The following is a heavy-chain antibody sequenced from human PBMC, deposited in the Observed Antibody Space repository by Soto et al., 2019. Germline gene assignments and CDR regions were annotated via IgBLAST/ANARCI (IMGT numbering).Heavy chain of an antibody. V-gene: IGHV4-59*08. CDR3: GRGGHCTNGVCPALDY. D-gene: IGHD2-8*01. J-gene: IGHJ4*02. CDR1: GGSISTYY. Sequence: SETLSLTCTVSGGSISTYYWNWIRQPPGKGLEWIGYIYYGGSANYNPSLKSRVTISVDTSKKQFSLKLSSVTAADTAVYYCGRGGHCTNGVCPALDYGGRGTLVPVSS. CDR2: IYYGGSA.